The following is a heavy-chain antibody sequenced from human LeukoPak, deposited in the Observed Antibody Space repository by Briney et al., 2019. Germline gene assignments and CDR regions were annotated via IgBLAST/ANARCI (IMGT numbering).Heavy chain of an antibody. Sequence: PGGSLRLSCAASGFTFSSYWMSWVRQAPGKGLEWVANIKQDGSEKYYVDSVKGRFTISRDNAKNSLYLQMNSLRAEDTAVYYCARGPPGVPAAPRPYYFDYWGQGTLVTVSS. CDR1: GFTFSSYW. CDR3: ARGPPGVPAAPRPYYFDY. CDR2: IKQDGSEK. J-gene: IGHJ4*02. D-gene: IGHD2-2*01. V-gene: IGHV3-7*01.